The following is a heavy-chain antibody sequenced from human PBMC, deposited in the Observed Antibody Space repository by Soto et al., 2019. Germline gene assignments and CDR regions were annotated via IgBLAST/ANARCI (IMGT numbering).Heavy chain of an antibody. Sequence: QLHLVQSGAVVKKPGASVTVSCSASGYPVTAYYMHWVRQAPGRGLEWMGGINPATGAAKYTQTFQGRVTLTRDTAPSTVFLALGGLTTEDPAVFYWAGGGGVRVAGSAAYDMWGQGTLVTVSS. D-gene: IGHD6-19*01. CDR2: INPATGAA. CDR1: GYPVTAYY. CDR3: AGGGGVRVAGSAAYDM. J-gene: IGHJ3*02. V-gene: IGHV1-2*02.